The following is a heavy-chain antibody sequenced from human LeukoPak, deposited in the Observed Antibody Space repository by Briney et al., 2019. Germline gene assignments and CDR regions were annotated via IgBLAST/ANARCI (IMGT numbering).Heavy chain of an antibody. V-gene: IGHV4-30-4*01. J-gene: IGHJ3*02. CDR1: GGSISSGDYY. Sequence: PSEPLSLTCTVSGGSISSGDYYWSWIRQPPGKGLEWIGYFDYSGSTYYNPALRSRVSISIDTSKNQFSLILTSVSAADTAVYYCARDQGYRGSYFPHGNDAFDIWGQGTMVTVSS. CDR3: ARDQGYRGSYFPHGNDAFDI. D-gene: IGHD1-26*01. CDR2: FDYSGST.